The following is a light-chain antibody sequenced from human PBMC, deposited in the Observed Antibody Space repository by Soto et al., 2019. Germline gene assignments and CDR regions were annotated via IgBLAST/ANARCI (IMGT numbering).Light chain of an antibody. V-gene: IGLV2-11*01. J-gene: IGLJ1*01. CDR3: SAHAGSSVV. CDR1: SSDVGGYNY. Sequence: QSALTQPRSVSGSPGQSVTISCTGTSSDVGGYNYVSWYQQHPGKAPKLMIYDVTTRPSGVPDRFSGSKPGNTASLTISGLQAEDEANYYCSAHAGSSVVFGTGTKVT. CDR2: DVT.